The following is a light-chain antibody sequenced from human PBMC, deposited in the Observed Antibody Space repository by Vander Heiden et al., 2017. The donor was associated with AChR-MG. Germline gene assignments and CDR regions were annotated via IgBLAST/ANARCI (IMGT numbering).Light chain of an antibody. CDR3: AAWDDSLNGVV. Sequence: QSVLTQPPSASGTPGQRVTISCSGRSSNIGRNTVNWYQQLPGTAPKLLIYSKNQRPSGVPDRVSGSKSGTSASLAISGLQSEDEADYYCAAWDDSLNGVVFGGGTKLTVL. CDR1: SSNIGRNT. J-gene: IGLJ2*01. CDR2: SKN. V-gene: IGLV1-44*01.